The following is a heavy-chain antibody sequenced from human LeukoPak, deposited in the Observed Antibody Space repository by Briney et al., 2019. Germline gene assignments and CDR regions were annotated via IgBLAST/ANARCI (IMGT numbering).Heavy chain of an antibody. V-gene: IGHV5-51*01. CDR3: ARDILVGGGYDWVDYYYYYYGMDV. Sequence: GESLNISCKASGYSLTSYWIGWVRQMPGKGLEWMGVIYPGDSVTRYSPSFQGQVTISADKSISTAYLQWSSLKASDTAMYYCARDILVGGGYDWVDYYYYYYGMDVWGQGTTVTVSS. CDR1: GYSLTSYW. D-gene: IGHD5-12*01. CDR2: IYPGDSVT. J-gene: IGHJ6*02.